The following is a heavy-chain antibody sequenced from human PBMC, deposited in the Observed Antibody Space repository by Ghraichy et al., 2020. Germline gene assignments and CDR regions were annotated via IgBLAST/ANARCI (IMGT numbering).Heavy chain of an antibody. V-gene: IGHV3-21*06. D-gene: IGHD3-10*01. Sequence: GESLNISCAASGFTFRTYSMNWVRQAPGKGLEWVSSISSTSSYIYYADSMKGRFTISRDNAKNSLYLQMDSLRAEDTAVYYCARSGWGFGSGLDYWGQGTLVSVSS. CDR1: GFTFRTYS. CDR3: ARSGWGFGSGLDY. J-gene: IGHJ4*02. CDR2: ISSTSSYI.